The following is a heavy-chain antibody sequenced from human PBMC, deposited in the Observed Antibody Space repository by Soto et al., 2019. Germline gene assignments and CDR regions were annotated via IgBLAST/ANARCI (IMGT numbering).Heavy chain of an antibody. CDR3: ARGGRRRYFDY. J-gene: IGHJ4*02. CDR1: GGSFSGYY. D-gene: IGHD1-1*01. CDR2: INHSGST. Sequence: QVQLQQWGAGLLKPSETLSLTCAVYGGSFSGYYWSWIRQPPGKGLEWIGEINHSGSTNYNPSLKSRVTISVDTSKNQFSLKLSSVTAADTAVYYCARGGRRRYFDYWGQGTLVTVSS. V-gene: IGHV4-34*01.